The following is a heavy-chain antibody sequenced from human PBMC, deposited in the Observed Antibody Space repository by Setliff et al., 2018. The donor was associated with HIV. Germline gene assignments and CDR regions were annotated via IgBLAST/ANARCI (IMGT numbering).Heavy chain of an antibody. CDR2: IIPIFGTA. D-gene: IGHD3-22*01. V-gene: IGHV1-69*05. Sequence: SVKVSCKASGGTFSSYAISWVRQAPGQGLEWMGGIIPIFGTANYAQKFQGRVTITTDESTSTAYMELSSLRSEDTAVYYCARGRRYYDSSSPLVYWGQGTLVTVSS. J-gene: IGHJ4*02. CDR1: GGTFSSYA. CDR3: ARGRRYYDSSSPLVY.